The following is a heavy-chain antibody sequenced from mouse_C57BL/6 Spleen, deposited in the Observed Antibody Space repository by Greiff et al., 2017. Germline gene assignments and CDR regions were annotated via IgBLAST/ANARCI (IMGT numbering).Heavy chain of an antibody. Sequence: VQLQQSGAELVRPGASVKLSCTASGFNIKDDYMHWVKQRPEQGLEWIGWIDPENGDTEYASKFQGKATITADTSSNTAYLQLSSLTSEDTAVYYCTIEWDRAYWGQGTLVTVSA. J-gene: IGHJ3*01. CDR2: IDPENGDT. D-gene: IGHD3-3*01. CDR3: TIEWDRAY. CDR1: GFNIKDDY. V-gene: IGHV14-4*01.